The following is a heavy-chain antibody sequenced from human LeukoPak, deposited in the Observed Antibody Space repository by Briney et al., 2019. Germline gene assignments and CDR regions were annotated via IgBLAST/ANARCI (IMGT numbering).Heavy chain of an antibody. J-gene: IGHJ6*02. CDR2: IKGDGSVQ. D-gene: IGHD2-15*01. V-gene: IGHV3-7*05. Sequence: PGGSLRLSCVASGFTFSSSWMNWFRQAPGKGLEWLANIKGDGSVQSYVDSVKGRFTISRDNSKNTLYLQMNSLRAEDTAVYYCAKMKVGGPPLTTRTYGMDVWGQGTTVTVSS. CDR1: GFTFSSSW. CDR3: AKMKVGGPPLTTRTYGMDV.